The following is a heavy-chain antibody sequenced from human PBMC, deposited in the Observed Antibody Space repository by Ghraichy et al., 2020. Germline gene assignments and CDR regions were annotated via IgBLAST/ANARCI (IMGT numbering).Heavy chain of an antibody. J-gene: IGHJ4*02. CDR3: ARRRSGYFDY. D-gene: IGHD1-26*01. Sequence: DSVKGRFTISRDNSKNTLYLQMNSLRAEDTAVYYCARRRSGYFDYWGQGALVTVSS. V-gene: IGHV3-30*07.